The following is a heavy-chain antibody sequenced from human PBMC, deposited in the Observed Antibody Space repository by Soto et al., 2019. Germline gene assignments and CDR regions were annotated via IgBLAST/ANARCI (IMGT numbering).Heavy chain of an antibody. CDR2: TKDKGTT. Sequence: EVHLVESGGGLVKPGGSLRLSCAVSGLPLSKAWMSWVRQAPGKGLEWVGRTKDKGTTDYAAPVKDRFTISRDDSQNMGWLEMDSLKTEDTAVYYCTTDEEDNGNDGGFDYWGQGTLVTVSS. D-gene: IGHD1-1*01. CDR3: TTDEEDNGNDGGFDY. V-gene: IGHV3-15*01. CDR1: GLPLSKAW. J-gene: IGHJ4*02.